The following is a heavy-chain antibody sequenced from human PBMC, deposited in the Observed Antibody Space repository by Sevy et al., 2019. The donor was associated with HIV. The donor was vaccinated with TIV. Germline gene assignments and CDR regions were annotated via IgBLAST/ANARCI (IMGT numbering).Heavy chain of an antibody. D-gene: IGHD6-13*01. CDR2: ISGSGGST. CDR3: AKDSPRIAAAGTPLDY. Sequence: GALRLSCAASGFTFSSYAMSWVRQAPGKGLEWVSAISGSGGSTYYADSVKGRFTISRDNSKNTLYLQMNSLRAEDTAVYYCAKDSPRIAAAGTPLDYWGQGTLVTVSS. CDR1: GFTFSSYA. J-gene: IGHJ4*02. V-gene: IGHV3-23*01.